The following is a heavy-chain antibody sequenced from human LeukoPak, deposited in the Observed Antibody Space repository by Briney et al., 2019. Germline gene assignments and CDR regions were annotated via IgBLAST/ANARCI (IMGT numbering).Heavy chain of an antibody. CDR3: AKGIFRITGDSTNFDY. CDR2: ISGSGGST. D-gene: IGHD7-27*01. V-gene: IGHV3-23*01. J-gene: IGHJ4*02. Sequence: LTGGSLRLSCAASGFTFSSYAMSWVRQAPGKGLEWVSAISGSGGSTYYADSVKGRFTISRDNSKNTLYLQMNSLRAEDTAVYYCAKGIFRITGDSTNFDYWGQGTLVTVSS. CDR1: GFTFSSYA.